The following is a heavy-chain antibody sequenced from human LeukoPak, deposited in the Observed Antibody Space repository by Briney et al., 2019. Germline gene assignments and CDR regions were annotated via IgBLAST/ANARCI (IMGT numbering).Heavy chain of an antibody. Sequence: RPSLRPSCAPSAFTFGIYTMHWGRQAPRKGLVWVSRINTVGSRITSTDSVKGGSTIYRDNAMNTVYLHMNLLRSENTAVYYCARALSGSWDWFDPWGEGTLVSVSS. CDR2: INTVGSRI. V-gene: IGHV3-74*01. D-gene: IGHD3-22*01. CDR1: AFTFGIYT. J-gene: IGHJ5*02. CDR3: ARALSGSWDWFDP.